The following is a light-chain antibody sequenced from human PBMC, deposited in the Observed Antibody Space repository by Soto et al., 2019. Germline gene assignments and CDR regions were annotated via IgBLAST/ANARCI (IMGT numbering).Light chain of an antibody. CDR2: LTS. J-gene: IGKJ4*01. Sequence: EIVMTQSPATLSVSPGGRATLSCRASQSISDTLAWYQQKPGQAPRLLIYLTSNRAAGIPARFSGSGSGTEFTLTITNLQSEDFAVYYCQQYNNWPLTFGGGTKVDIK. CDR3: QQYNNWPLT. CDR1: QSISDT. V-gene: IGKV3D-15*01.